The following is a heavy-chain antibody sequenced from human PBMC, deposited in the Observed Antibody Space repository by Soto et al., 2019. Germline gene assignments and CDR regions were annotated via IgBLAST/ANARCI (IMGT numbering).Heavy chain of an antibody. CDR2: ISAHNGNT. Sequence: QVHLVQSGAEVKKPGASVKVSCKGSGYAFTTYGITWVRQAPGQGLEWMGWISAHNGNTNYAQKLQGRVTVTRDTCTSTADMELRGLCSGDTGVYYCASGRYGDYWGQGALVTVSS. J-gene: IGHJ4*02. V-gene: IGHV1-18*01. D-gene: IGHD1-26*01. CDR1: GYAFTTYG. CDR3: ASGRYGDY.